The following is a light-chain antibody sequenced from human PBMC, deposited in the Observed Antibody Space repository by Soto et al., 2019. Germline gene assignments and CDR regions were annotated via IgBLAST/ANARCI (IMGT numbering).Light chain of an antibody. CDR3: QQYGSSPLLT. CDR2: GAS. J-gene: IGKJ4*01. V-gene: IGKV3-20*01. Sequence: EIVLTQSPGTLSLSPGERATLSCRASQSVSSSYLAWYQQKPGQAPRLLIYGASSRATGIPDRFSGSGSGTDFTLTISRLEPEDFAVYYCQQYGSSPLLTFGGGTQVELK. CDR1: QSVSSSY.